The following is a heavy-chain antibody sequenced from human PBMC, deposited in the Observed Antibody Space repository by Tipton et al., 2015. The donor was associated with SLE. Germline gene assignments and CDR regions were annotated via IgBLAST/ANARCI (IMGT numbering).Heavy chain of an antibody. D-gene: IGHD1-1*01. CDR2: IWYDGSNK. CDR1: GFTFSSYG. V-gene: IGHV3-33*01. J-gene: IGHJ3*02. Sequence: SLRLSCAASGFTFSSYGMHWVRQAPGKGLEWVAVIWYDGSNKYYADSVKGRFTISRDNSKNTLYLQMNSLRAEDTAVYYCASQLKILDAFDIWGQGTMVTVSS. CDR3: ASQLKILDAFDI.